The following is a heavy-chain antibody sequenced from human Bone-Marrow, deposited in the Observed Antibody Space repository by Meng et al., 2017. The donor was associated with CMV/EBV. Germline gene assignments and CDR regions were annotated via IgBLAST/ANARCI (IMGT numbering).Heavy chain of an antibody. J-gene: IGHJ6*02. Sequence: SETLSLTCTVSGGSISSSSYYWGWIRQPPGKGLEWIGSIYYSGSTYYNPSLKSRVTISVDTSKNQFSLKLSSVPAADTAVYYCARGPDVVVGNYYYYYGMDVWGQGTTVTVSS. CDR2: IYYSGST. CDR1: GGSISSSSYY. CDR3: ARGPDVVVGNYYYYYGMDV. D-gene: IGHD2-2*01. V-gene: IGHV4-39*07.